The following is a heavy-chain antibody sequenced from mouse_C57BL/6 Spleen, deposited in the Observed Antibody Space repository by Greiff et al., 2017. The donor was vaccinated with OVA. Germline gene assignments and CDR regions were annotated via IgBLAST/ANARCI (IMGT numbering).Heavy chain of an antibody. CDR2: IHPNSGST. CDR3: AREGGLRSSYWYFDV. Sequence: VQLQQPGAELVKPGASVKLSCKASGYTFTSYWMHWVKQRPGQGLEWIGMIHPNSGSTNYNEKFKSKATLTVDKSSRTAYMQLSSLTSTDSAVYYCAREGGLRSSYWYFDVWGTGTTVTVSS. J-gene: IGHJ1*03. CDR1: GYTFTSYW. V-gene: IGHV1-64*01. D-gene: IGHD1-1*01.